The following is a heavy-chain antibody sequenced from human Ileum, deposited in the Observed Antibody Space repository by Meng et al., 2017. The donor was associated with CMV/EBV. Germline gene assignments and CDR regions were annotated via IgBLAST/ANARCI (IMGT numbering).Heavy chain of an antibody. Sequence: QLQESGPGLVKPAETLSLTCTASGDPIISGSHSWAWFRQPPGKRLEWIGSMYFSGIADYNPSLKSRVTISLHATQKQFSLRLTSVTAADSAVYFCARDLTNKWFYYWGQGTLVTVSS. V-gene: IGHV4-39*07. CDR1: GDPIISGSHS. CDR2: MYFSGIA. J-gene: IGHJ4*02. D-gene: IGHD1-26*01. CDR3: ARDLTNKWFYY.